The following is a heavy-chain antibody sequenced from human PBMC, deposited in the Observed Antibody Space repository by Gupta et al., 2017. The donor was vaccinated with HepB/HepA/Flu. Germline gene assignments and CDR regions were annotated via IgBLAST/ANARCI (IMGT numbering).Heavy chain of an antibody. V-gene: IGHV3-23*01. CDR3: AKENTRKEGFDP. J-gene: IGHJ5*02. Sequence: GGGLVQPGGSLRLSCAASGFSFSSYAVSWVRQPLGKGLEWVSLISGSGYSTYYADSVKGRFTISRDNSKNTLYLQMNRLRAEDTAVYYWAKENTRKEGFDPWGQGTLVTVAS. CDR2: ISGSGYST. CDR1: GFSFSSYA.